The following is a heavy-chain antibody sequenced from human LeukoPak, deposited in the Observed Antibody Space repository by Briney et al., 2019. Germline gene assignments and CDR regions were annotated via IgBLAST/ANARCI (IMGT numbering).Heavy chain of an antibody. CDR1: GFAFSVYA. D-gene: IGHD6-19*01. CDR2: INANSGTT. V-gene: IGHV3-23*01. Sequence: GGSLRLSCTASGFAFSVYAMSWLRQPPGKGLEWVSTINANSGTTSYAASVRGRFTISRDSSKNTLYLQLNTLRADDTATYYCAKPISGGLAVTADWFHPWGQGTLVVVSS. J-gene: IGHJ5*01. CDR3: AKPISGGLAVTADWFHP.